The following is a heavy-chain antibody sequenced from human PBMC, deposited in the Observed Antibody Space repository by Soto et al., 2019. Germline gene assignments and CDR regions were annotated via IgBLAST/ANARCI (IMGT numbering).Heavy chain of an antibody. D-gene: IGHD2-2*01. V-gene: IGHV5-10-1*01. CDR3: AREKSQIALVPAAYQDYYYYGMDV. CDR1: GYSFTSYW. CDR2: IDPSDSYT. Sequence: PGESLKISCKGSGYSFTSYWISWVRQMPGKGLEWMGRIDPSDSYTNYSPSFQGHVTISADKSISTAYLQWSSLKASDTAMYYCAREKSQIALVPAAYQDYYYYGMDVWGQGTTVTVSS. J-gene: IGHJ6*02.